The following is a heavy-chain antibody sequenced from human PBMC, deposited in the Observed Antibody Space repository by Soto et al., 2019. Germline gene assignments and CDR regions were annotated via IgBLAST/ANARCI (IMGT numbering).Heavy chain of an antibody. CDR3: ATSYVGYCSSTSCRQLDY. D-gene: IGHD2-2*01. V-gene: IGHV4-31*03. Sequence: SETLSLTCTVSGGSISSGGYYWSWIRQHPGKGLEWIGYTYYSGSTYYNPSLKSRVTISVDTSKNQFSLKLSSVTAADTAVYYCATSYVGYCSSTSCRQLDYWGQGTLVTVSS. CDR2: TYYSGST. J-gene: IGHJ4*02. CDR1: GGSISSGGYY.